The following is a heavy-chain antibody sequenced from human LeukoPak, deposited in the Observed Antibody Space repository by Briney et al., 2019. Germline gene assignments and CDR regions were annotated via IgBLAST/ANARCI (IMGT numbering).Heavy chain of an antibody. J-gene: IGHJ4*02. V-gene: IGHV3-74*01. Sequence: GASVKVSCKASGYTFTSYYMHWVRQAPGKGLVWVSRINSDGSSTSYADSVKGRFTISRDNAKNTLYLQMNSLRAEDTAVYYCARVTYYYGSGSYFPFDYWGQGTLVTVSS. CDR3: ARVTYYYGSGSYFPFDY. CDR2: INSDGSST. D-gene: IGHD3-10*01. CDR1: GYTFTSYY.